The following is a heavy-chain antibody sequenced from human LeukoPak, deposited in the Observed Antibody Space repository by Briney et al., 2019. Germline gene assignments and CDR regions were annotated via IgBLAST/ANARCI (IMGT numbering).Heavy chain of an antibody. V-gene: IGHV3-30*18. Sequence: GGSLRLSCAASGFTFSTFNMHWVRQAPGKGLEWVALISADESNKYYADSVKGRFTISRDNSKNTLYLQMNSLRTEDTAVYHCAKDLAGSYYGGGLRYYFDYWGQGTLVTVSS. D-gene: IGHD3-10*01. CDR2: ISADESNK. J-gene: IGHJ4*02. CDR3: AKDLAGSYYGGGLRYYFDY. CDR1: GFTFSTFN.